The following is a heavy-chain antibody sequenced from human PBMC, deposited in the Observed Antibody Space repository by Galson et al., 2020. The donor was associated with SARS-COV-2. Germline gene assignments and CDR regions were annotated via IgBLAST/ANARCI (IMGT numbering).Heavy chain of an antibody. CDR2: IDWDDDK. D-gene: IGHD6-13*01. CDR3: ARTHLAPAAGTVVPDWFDP. J-gene: IGHJ5*02. CDR1: GFSLSTSGMC. V-gene: IGHV2-70*11. Sequence: SGPTLAKPTQPLTLTCTFSGFSLSTSGMCVSWIRQPPGKALEWLARIDWDDDKYYSTYLKTRLTISQDPSKNQVVLTMTNMDPVDTATYYCARTHLAPAAGTVVPDWFDPGGQGVLVTVSS.